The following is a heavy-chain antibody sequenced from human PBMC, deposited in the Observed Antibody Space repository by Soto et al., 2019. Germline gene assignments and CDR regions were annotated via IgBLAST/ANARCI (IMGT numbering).Heavy chain of an antibody. V-gene: IGHV3-11*01. D-gene: IGHD2-15*01. CDR1: GFTFSDYY. CDR2: ISSSDSTI. CDR3: ARGRWYVGIDAFDI. J-gene: IGHJ3*02. Sequence: KPGGSLRLSCAASGFTFSDYYMSWIRQAPGKGLEWVSYISSSDSTIYYAVSVKGRFTISRDNAKNSLYLQMNSLRAEDTAVYYCARGRWYVGIDAFDIWGQGTMVTVS.